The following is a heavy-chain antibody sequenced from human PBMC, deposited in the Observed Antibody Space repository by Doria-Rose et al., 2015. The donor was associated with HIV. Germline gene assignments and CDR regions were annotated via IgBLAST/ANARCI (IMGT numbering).Heavy chain of an antibody. Sequence: QVQLQESGPGLVKPAETLSLTCTVSGGSISSYYWDWIRQPPGKGQEWIGYIYSSGSTHYNSSLKSRVTISIDTSKNQLSLKLSFVTAADTAVYYCARFRPARGIYYSLDVWGKGTTVTVSS. CDR2: IYSSGST. CDR3: ARFRPARGIYYSLDV. J-gene: IGHJ6*03. V-gene: IGHV4-4*09. D-gene: IGHD3-10*01. CDR1: GGSISSYY.